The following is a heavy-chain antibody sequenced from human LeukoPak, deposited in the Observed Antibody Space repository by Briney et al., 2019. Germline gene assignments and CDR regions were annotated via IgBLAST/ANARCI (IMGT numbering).Heavy chain of an antibody. J-gene: IGHJ4*02. CDR2: IYTSGST. D-gene: IGHD3-22*01. Sequence: PSETLSLTCTVSGGSISSYYWSWIRQPAGKGLEWIGRIYTSGSTNYNPSLKSRVTMSVDTSKSQFSLKLSSVTAADTAVFYCAREAKSYDGDGYYLDYWGQGILVTVAS. V-gene: IGHV4-4*07. CDR1: GGSISSYY. CDR3: AREAKSYDGDGYYLDY.